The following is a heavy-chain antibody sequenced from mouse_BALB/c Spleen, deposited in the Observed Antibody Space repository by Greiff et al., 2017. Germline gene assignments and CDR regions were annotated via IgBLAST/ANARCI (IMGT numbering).Heavy chain of an antibody. CDR2: ISNGGGST. D-gene: IGHD2-14*01. V-gene: IGHV5-12-2*01. CDR1: GFTFSSYT. CDR3: ARHNYRSQYYYAMDY. Sequence: EVMLVESGGGLVQPGGSLKLSCAASGFTFSSYTMSWVRQTPEKRLEWVAYISNGGGSTYYPDTVKGRFTISRDNAKNTLYLQMSSLKSEDTAMYYCARHNYRSQYYYAMDYWGQGTSVTVSS. J-gene: IGHJ4*01.